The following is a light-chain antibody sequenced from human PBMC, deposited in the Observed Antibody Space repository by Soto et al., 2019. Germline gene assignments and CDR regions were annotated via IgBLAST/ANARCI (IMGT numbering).Light chain of an antibody. V-gene: IGKV3-11*01. Sequence: EIVLTQSPATLSSFPGERATPSCRASQAVNTRLVWYQHKPGQAPRLLIYLTSNRATGIPARFSGSGSGTDFTLTISSLEPEDSAVYYCHQRQSWPRTFGQGTKVDIK. CDR3: HQRQSWPRT. CDR1: QAVNTR. J-gene: IGKJ1*01. CDR2: LTS.